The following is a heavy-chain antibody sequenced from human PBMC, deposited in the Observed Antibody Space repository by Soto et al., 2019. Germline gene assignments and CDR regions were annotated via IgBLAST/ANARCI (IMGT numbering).Heavy chain of an antibody. D-gene: IGHD3-9*01. CDR3: VTAPAANGYDIDY. J-gene: IGHJ4*02. V-gene: IGHV3-48*02. CDR1: GFTSSSYS. CDR2: ISSSSSTI. Sequence: EVQLVESGGGLVQPGGSLRLSCAVSGFTSSSYSMNWVRQAPGKGLEWVSYISSSSSTIHYAVSVKGRFTISRDNAKNSLYLQMNSLRDEDTAVYYCVTAPAANGYDIDYWGQGTLVTVSS.